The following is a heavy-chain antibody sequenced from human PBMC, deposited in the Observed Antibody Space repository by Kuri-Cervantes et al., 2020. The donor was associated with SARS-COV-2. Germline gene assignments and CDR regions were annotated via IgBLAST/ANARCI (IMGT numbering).Heavy chain of an antibody. V-gene: IGHV1-2*04. CDR1: GYTFSVYY. Sequence: ASVKGSCKASGYTFSVYYMYWVRQAPGQGLEWMGWINPNSGGTNYAQKFQGWVTMTRDTSSTGYMELSRLRSDDTAVYYCARGMVRGLIQSYYYGMDVWGQGTTVTVSS. CDR3: ARGMVRGLIQSYYYGMDV. CDR2: INPNSGGT. D-gene: IGHD3-10*01. J-gene: IGHJ6*02.